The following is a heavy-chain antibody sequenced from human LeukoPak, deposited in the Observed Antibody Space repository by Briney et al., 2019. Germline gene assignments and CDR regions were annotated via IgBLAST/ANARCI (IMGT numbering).Heavy chain of an antibody. Sequence: SETLSLNCAVYGGSFSGYYWSWIRQPPGKGLEWIGEINHSGSTNYNPSLKSRVTISVDTSKNQFSLKLSSVTAADTAVYYCARPRYYYDSSGYFDYWGQGTLVTVSS. J-gene: IGHJ4*02. CDR3: ARPRYYYDSSGYFDY. CDR1: GGSFSGYY. D-gene: IGHD3-22*01. CDR2: INHSGST. V-gene: IGHV4-34*01.